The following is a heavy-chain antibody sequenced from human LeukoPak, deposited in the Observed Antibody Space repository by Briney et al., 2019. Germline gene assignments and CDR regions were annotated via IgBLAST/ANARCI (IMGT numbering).Heavy chain of an antibody. D-gene: IGHD4-17*01. CDR3: ARDRGDYVFDP. V-gene: IGHV3-30-3*01. CDR1: GFTFSSYA. Sequence: GGSLRLSCVASGFTFSSYAMHWVRQAPGKGLEWVAVISYDGSNKYYADSVKGRFTISRDNSKNTLYLQMNSLRAEDTAVYYCARDRGDYVFDPWGQGTLVTVPS. CDR2: ISYDGSNK. J-gene: IGHJ5*02.